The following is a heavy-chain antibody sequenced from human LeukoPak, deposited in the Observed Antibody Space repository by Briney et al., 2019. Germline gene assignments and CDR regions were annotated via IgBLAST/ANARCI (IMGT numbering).Heavy chain of an antibody. V-gene: IGHV3-7*01. Sequence: GGSLRLSCAASGFTFSSYWMSWVRQAPGKGLEWVANIKQDGSEKYYVDSVKDRFSISRDNAKNSLYLQMNSLRAEDTAVYYCARLSATPNWFDPWGQGTLVTVSS. D-gene: IGHD1-26*01. CDR1: GFTFSSYW. CDR3: ARLSATPNWFDP. J-gene: IGHJ5*02. CDR2: IKQDGSEK.